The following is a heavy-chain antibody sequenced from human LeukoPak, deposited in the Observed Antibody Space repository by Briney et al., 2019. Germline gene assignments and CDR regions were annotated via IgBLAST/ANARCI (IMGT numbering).Heavy chain of an antibody. V-gene: IGHV4-39*01. Sequence: PSETLSLTCTVSGGSISSSSYYWGWIRQPPGKGLEWIGSIYYSGSTYYNPSLKSRVTISVDTSKNQFSLKLSSVTAADTAVYYCARGSWYFDYCGQGTLVTVSS. D-gene: IGHD1-26*01. CDR3: ARGSWYFDY. J-gene: IGHJ4*02. CDR1: GGSISSSSYY. CDR2: IYYSGST.